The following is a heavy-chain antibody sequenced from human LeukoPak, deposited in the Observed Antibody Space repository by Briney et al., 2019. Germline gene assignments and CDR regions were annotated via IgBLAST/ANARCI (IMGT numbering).Heavy chain of an antibody. V-gene: IGHV4-34*01. CDR1: GGSFSGYY. CDR2: INHSGST. J-gene: IGHJ4*02. D-gene: IGHD6-19*01. Sequence: SETLSLTCAVYGGSFSGYYWSWIRQPPGKGLEWIGEINHSGSTNYNPSLKSRVTISVDTSKNQFSLKLSSVTAADTAVYYCAKDYQQWLAMAFDYWGQGTLVTVSS. CDR3: AKDYQQWLAMAFDY.